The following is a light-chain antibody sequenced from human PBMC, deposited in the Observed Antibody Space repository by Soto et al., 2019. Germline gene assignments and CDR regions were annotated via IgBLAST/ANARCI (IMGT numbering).Light chain of an antibody. CDR2: DVS. Sequence: DIQMTQSPSTLSASVGDRVTITRRASQSISRWLAWYQQKPGKAPKLLIYDVSSLQSGVPSRFSGGGSGTEYTLTISSLQHDDFATYYCQQYNIYSPFGQGTKVEIK. CDR1: QSISRW. J-gene: IGKJ1*01. CDR3: QQYNIYSP. V-gene: IGKV1-5*01.